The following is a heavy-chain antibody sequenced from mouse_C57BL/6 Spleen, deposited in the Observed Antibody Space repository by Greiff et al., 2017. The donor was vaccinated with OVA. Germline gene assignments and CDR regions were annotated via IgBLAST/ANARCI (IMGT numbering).Heavy chain of an antibody. Sequence: VQLQESGPGLVQPSQSLSITCTVSGFSLTSYGVHWVRQSPGKGLEWLGVIWSGGSTDYNAAFIYRLSISKDNSKSQVFFKMNSLQADDTAIYYCARETGKKGYFDYWGQGTTLTVSS. CDR2: IWSGGST. V-gene: IGHV2-2*01. CDR1: GFSLTSYG. CDR3: ARETGKKGYFDY. J-gene: IGHJ2*01. D-gene: IGHD4-1*01.